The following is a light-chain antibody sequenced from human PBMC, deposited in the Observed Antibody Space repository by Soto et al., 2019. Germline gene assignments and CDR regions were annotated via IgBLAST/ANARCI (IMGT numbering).Light chain of an antibody. V-gene: IGKV1-39*01. CDR1: QSISSY. J-gene: IGKJ1*01. Sequence: DIQMTQSPSSLSASVGDRVTITCWASQSISSYLNWYQQRPGKAPKVLIYGASTLQSGVPSRLSGSGYGTELTITISSMQTEDFETYYCQQGYSISWTFGQGTKVDIK. CDR3: QQGYSISWT. CDR2: GAS.